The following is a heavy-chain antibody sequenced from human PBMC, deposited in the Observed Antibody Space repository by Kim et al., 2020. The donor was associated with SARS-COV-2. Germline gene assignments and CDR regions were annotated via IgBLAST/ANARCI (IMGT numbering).Heavy chain of an antibody. CDR3: RGSHGVY. CDR1: GGTISSWTYY. D-gene: IGHD3-3*01. Sequence: SETLSLTCIVSGGTISSWTYYWGWVRQPPGKGLEWIGMLSYSGSSPYNPSHKGRVSISLDTSKNQFSLRLYPVTAAETAVYYCRGSHGVYWGQGTLVTVSS. J-gene: IGHJ4*02. V-gene: IGHV4-39*01. CDR2: LSYSGSS.